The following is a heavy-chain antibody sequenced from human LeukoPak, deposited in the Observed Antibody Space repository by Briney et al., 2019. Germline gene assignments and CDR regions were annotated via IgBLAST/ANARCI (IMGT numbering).Heavy chain of an antibody. J-gene: IGHJ3*02. D-gene: IGHD3-22*01. V-gene: IGHV3-72*01. CDR2: GRNKANSYTT. Sequence: PGGSLRLSCAASGVTLSGHYIDWVRQAPGKGLEWVGRGRNKANSYTTENAASVKGRFTISRDDSKNSLNLQMNSLKTEDTAVYYCARGDSSGNHVSDIWGQGTMVTVSS. CDR1: GVTLSGHY. CDR3: ARGDSSGNHVSDI.